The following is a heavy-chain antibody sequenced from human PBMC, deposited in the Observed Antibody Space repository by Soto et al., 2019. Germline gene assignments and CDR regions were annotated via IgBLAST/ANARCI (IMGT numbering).Heavy chain of an antibody. D-gene: IGHD2-15*01. J-gene: IGHJ5*02. CDR3: ARDNQAGGYCSGGSCYSGWFDP. CDR1: GYTFTSYD. CDR2: INPSGGST. Sequence: ASVKVSCKASGYTFTSYDMHWVRQAPGQGLEWMGIINPSGGSTSYAQKFQGRVTMTRDTSTSTVYMELSSLRSEDTAVYYCARDNQAGGYCSGGSCYSGWFDPWGQGTLVTVSS. V-gene: IGHV1-46*01.